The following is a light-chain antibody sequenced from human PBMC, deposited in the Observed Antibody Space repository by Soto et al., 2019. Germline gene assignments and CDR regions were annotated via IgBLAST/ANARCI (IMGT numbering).Light chain of an antibody. CDR2: EGT. V-gene: IGLV2-23*01. Sequence: QSVLTQPASVSGSPGQSITISCTGTSSDVGNYNLVSWYQQHPGKAPKLIIYEGTRRPSGVSHRFSASKSGNTASLTISGLQAEDEDDYYCCSFAVTKSVLFGGGTKVTVL. CDR1: SSDVGNYNL. J-gene: IGLJ2*01. CDR3: CSFAVTKSVL.